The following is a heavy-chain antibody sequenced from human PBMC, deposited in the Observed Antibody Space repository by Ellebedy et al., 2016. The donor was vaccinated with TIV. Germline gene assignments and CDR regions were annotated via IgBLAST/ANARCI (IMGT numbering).Heavy chain of an antibody. D-gene: IGHD6-19*01. CDR1: GFTFSTSG. CDR3: AKDHYQGNSGWLDYLDH. Sequence: GESLKISCAASGFTFSTSGMRWVRQVAGKGLEWVSVISASGGSTFYADFVKGRFTISRDNSKNTLYLQMNSLRAEDTAVYYCAKDHYQGNSGWLDYLDHWGQGTLVTVSS. V-gene: IGHV3-23*01. CDR2: ISASGGST. J-gene: IGHJ4*02.